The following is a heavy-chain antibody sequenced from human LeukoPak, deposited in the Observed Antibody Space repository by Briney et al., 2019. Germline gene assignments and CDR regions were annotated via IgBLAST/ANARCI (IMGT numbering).Heavy chain of an antibody. CDR1: GGTFSSYA. CDR3: AKAKYSSSSDLLDY. CDR2: ISGSGGST. J-gene: IGHJ4*02. D-gene: IGHD6-6*01. V-gene: IGHV3-23*01. Sequence: SCKASGGTFSSYAMSWVRQAPGKGLEWVSTISGSGGSTYYADSVKGRFTISRDISKNTLFLQMNSLRADDTAVYYCAKAKYSSSSDLLDYWGQGTLVTVSS.